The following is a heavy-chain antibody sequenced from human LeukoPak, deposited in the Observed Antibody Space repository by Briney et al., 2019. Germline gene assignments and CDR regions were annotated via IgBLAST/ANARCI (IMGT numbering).Heavy chain of an antibody. V-gene: IGHV1-46*01. CDR2: INPSGGST. CDR3: TRAQELGIFDY. Sequence: ASVKVSCKASGGTFSSYAISWVRQGPGQGLEWMGIINPSGGSTRYAQKFQGRVTMTRDTSTSTLYMELSSLRSEDTAVYYCTRAQELGIFDYWGQGTLATVSS. CDR1: GGTFSSYA. D-gene: IGHD6-13*01. J-gene: IGHJ4*02.